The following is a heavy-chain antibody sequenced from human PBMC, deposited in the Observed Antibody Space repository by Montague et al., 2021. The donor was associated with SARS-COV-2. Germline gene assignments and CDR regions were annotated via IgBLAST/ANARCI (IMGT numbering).Heavy chain of an antibody. CDR2: IHQDGGAK. J-gene: IGHJ4*02. Sequence: SLRLSCAASGFTIRNYWMSWVRQAPGKGLEWVANIHQDGGAKDYADSVKGRFTISRDNAKNRLYLEMNSLRVEDSAIYYCARNELWGQGTLVTVSS. V-gene: IGHV3-7*01. CDR1: GFTIRNYW. CDR3: ARNEL.